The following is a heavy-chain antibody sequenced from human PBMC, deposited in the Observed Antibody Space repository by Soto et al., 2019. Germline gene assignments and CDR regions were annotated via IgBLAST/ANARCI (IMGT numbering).Heavy chain of an antibody. CDR3: ARAGGSTSFGPWYFDY. CDR1: GGTFSSYA. Sequence: SVKVSCKASGGTFSSYAISWVRQAPGQGLEWMGGIIPIFGTANYAQKFQGRVTITADESTSTAYMELSSLRSEDTAVYYCARAGGSTSFGPWYFDYWGQGTLVTVSS. V-gene: IGHV1-69*13. CDR2: IIPIFGTA. J-gene: IGHJ4*02. D-gene: IGHD2-2*01.